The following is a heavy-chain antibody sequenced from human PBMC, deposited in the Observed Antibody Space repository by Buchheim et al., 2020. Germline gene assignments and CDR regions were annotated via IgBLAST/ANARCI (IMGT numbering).Heavy chain of an antibody. J-gene: IGHJ4*02. D-gene: IGHD6-13*01. CDR2: INHSGST. Sequence: QVQLQQWGAGLLKPSETLSLTCAVYGGSFSGYYWSWIRQPPGKGLEWIGEINHSGSTNYNPSLKSRVTISVDTSQNQFSLKLSSVTAADTAVYYCAAGFLRGSRASDYWGQGTL. V-gene: IGHV4-34*01. CDR1: GGSFSGYY. CDR3: AAGFLRGSRASDY.